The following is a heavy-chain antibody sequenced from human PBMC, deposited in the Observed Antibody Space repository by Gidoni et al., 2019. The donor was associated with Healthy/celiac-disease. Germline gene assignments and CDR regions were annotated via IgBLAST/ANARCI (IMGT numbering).Heavy chain of an antibody. J-gene: IGHJ4*02. V-gene: IGHV1-18*01. D-gene: IGHD6-19*01. CDR3: ARVVAVAGYFDY. CDR1: GSTFTSYG. Sequence: QVQLVQSGAEVQKPGASVKVSCTASGSTFTSYGLSWVRQAPGQGLEWMGWISAYNGNTNYAQKLQGRVTMTTDTSTSTAYMELRSLRSDDTAVYYCARVVAVAGYFDYWGQGTLVTVSS. CDR2: ISAYNGNT.